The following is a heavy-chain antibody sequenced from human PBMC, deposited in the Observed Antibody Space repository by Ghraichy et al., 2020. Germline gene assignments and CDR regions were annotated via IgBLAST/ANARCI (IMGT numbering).Heavy chain of an antibody. CDR2: IYYSGST. V-gene: IGHV4-39*01. CDR1: GGSISSSSYY. CDR3: ASWSAYGSSWQIAPNAFDI. D-gene: IGHD6-13*01. Sequence: SETLSLTCTVSGGSISSSSYYWGWIRQPPGKGREWIGSIYYSGSTYYNPSLKSRVTISVYTSKNQFSLKLSSVTAADTAVYSWASWSAYGSSWQIAPNAFDIWGQGTMVIVSS. J-gene: IGHJ3*02.